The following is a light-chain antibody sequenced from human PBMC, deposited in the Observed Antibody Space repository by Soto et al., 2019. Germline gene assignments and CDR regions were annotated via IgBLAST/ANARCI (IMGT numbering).Light chain of an antibody. CDR2: KAS. CDR3: QQYNRYLET. J-gene: IGKJ4*01. Sequence: DIQMTQSPSTLSASVGDRVTITCRASQSISSWLAWYQQKPGKAPKLLIYKASSLESGVPSRFSGSGSGTEFTLTISSLQPDDFATYYCQQYNRYLETFGGGTKVEIK. CDR1: QSISSW. V-gene: IGKV1-5*03.